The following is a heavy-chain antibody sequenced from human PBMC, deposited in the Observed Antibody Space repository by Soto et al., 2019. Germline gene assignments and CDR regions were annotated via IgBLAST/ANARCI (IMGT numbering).Heavy chain of an antibody. J-gene: IGHJ6*02. Sequence: QVQLVESGGGVVQPGRSLRLSCAASGFTFSSYGMHWVRQAPGKGLEWVAVIWYDGSNKYYADSVKGRFTISRDNSKNTLYLQMNSLRAEDTAVYYCARDDSYSSGWYVAGYYYGMDVWGQGTTVTVSS. CDR1: GFTFSSYG. CDR2: IWYDGSNK. CDR3: ARDDSYSSGWYVAGYYYGMDV. D-gene: IGHD6-19*01. V-gene: IGHV3-33*01.